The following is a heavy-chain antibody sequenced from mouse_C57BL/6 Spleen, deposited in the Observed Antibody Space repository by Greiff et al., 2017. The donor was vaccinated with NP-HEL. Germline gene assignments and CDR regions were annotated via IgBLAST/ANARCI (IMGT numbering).Heavy chain of an antibody. CDR2: IHPNSGST. D-gene: IGHD3-3*01. CDR3: ARSPRVPFYAMDY. Sequence: QVQLQQSGAELVKPGASVKLSCKASGYTFTSYWMHWVKQRPGQGLEWIGMIHPNSGSTNYNEKFKSKATLTVDKSSSTAYMQLSRLTSENSAVYYCARSPRVPFYAMDYWGQGTSVTVSS. V-gene: IGHV1-64*01. J-gene: IGHJ4*01. CDR1: GYTFTSYW.